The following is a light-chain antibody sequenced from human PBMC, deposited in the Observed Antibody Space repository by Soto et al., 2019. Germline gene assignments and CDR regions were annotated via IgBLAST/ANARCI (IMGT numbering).Light chain of an antibody. V-gene: IGKV1-27*01. CDR2: AAS. CDR1: QDINNY. J-gene: IGKJ3*01. Sequence: DIQMTQSPSSLSASVGDRVTITCRASQDINNYLAWYQQKPGKPPKLLIYAASTLQSGVPSRFSGGGSGTDFTLTINSLQPADVATYYCQSYNYGPQFTFGPGTKV. CDR3: QSYNYGPQFT.